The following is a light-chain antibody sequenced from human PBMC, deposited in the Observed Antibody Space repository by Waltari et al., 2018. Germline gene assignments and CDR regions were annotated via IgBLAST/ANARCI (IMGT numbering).Light chain of an antibody. J-gene: IGKJ1*01. Sequence: EIVLTQSPGHRSLSPRERATLSCRASQSVSSSYLAWYQQNPGQAPRLLIYCASSRATDIPDRFSVSGSGTDFTLTISRLEPEDFAVYYCQQYGSSTWTFGQGTKVEIK. CDR1: QSVSSSY. V-gene: IGKV3-20*01. CDR3: QQYGSSTWT. CDR2: CAS.